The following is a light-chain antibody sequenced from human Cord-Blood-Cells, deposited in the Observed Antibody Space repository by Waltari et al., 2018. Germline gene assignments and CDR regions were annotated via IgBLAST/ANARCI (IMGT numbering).Light chain of an antibody. CDR3: CSYAGSSTYV. V-gene: IGLV2-23*02. CDR1: SSDVGSYNL. Sequence: QSALTQPASVSGSPGQSITISCTGTSSDVGSYNLVSWYQQHPGKAPKRMIYEVSKRPSGVSNRFSGSKSGNTASLTISGLQAEDEADYYCCSYAGSSTYVFGTGTKVTV. J-gene: IGLJ1*01. CDR2: EVS.